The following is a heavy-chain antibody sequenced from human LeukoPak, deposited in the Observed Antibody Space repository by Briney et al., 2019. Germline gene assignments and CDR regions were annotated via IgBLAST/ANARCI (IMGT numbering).Heavy chain of an antibody. CDR2: ISSRSAYI. D-gene: IGHD1-26*01. J-gene: IGHJ4*02. CDR3: ARDRSGSYPYYFDY. Sequence: GSLRLSCAASGFTFSDYSMNWVRQAPGKGLEWVSSISSRSAYIHYTDSVKGRFNISRDNAENSLYLQMNNLRADDTAVYYCARDRSGSYPYYFDYWGQGTLVTVSS. V-gene: IGHV3-21*01. CDR1: GFTFSDYS.